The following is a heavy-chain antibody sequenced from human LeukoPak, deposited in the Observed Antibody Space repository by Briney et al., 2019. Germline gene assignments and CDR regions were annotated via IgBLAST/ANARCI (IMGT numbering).Heavy chain of an antibody. Sequence: SETLSLTCTVSGGSISSYYWSWIRRPPGKGLEWIGYIYNGGSTNYNPSLKSRVTTSVDTSKNQFSLKLRSVTAADTAVYYCARVETNTGWTMAYWGQGTLVTVSS. D-gene: IGHD4/OR15-4a*01. CDR3: ARVETNTGWTMAY. CDR1: GGSISSYY. V-gene: IGHV4-59*08. CDR2: IYNGGST. J-gene: IGHJ4*02.